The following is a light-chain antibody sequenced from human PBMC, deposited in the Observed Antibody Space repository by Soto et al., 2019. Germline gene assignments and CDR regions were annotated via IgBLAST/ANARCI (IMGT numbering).Light chain of an antibody. CDR3: QQYDNLPLT. CDR1: XDXXXY. V-gene: IGKV1-33*01. J-gene: IGKJ3*01. Sequence: DIQMTQSPSSLSASVGDRVTITCQASXDXXXYLNWYQQKPGKAPKLLIYDASNLETGVPSRFSGSGSGTDFTFTISSLQPEDIATYYCQQYDNLPLTFGPGTKVDIK. CDR2: DAS.